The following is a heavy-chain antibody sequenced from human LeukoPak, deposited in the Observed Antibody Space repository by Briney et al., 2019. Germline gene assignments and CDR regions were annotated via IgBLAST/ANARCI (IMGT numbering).Heavy chain of an antibody. V-gene: IGHV3-30*18. Sequence: GGSLRLSCAASGFTFSSYGMHWVRQAPGKGLEWVAVIPYDGSNKYYADSVKGRFTISRDNSKNTLYLQMNSLRAEDTAVYYCAKDHERGYSTRSAGMDVWGLGTTVTVSS. D-gene: IGHD6-13*01. CDR3: AKDHERGYSTRSAGMDV. CDR1: GFTFSSYG. J-gene: IGHJ6*02. CDR2: IPYDGSNK.